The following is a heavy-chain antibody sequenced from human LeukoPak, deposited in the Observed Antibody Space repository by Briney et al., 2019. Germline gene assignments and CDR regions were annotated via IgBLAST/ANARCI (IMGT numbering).Heavy chain of an antibody. V-gene: IGHV3-21*01. CDR1: GFTFSSYS. CDR3: ARAQSGYYNLDY. CDR2: ISSNNNYI. D-gene: IGHD3-22*01. J-gene: IGHJ4*02. Sequence: GGSLRLSCVASGFTFSSYSMNWVRQAPGKGLEWVSSISSNNNYIYYADSVKGRFTISRDNAKNSLYLQMNSLRAEDTAVYYCARAQSGYYNLDYWGQGTLVTVSS.